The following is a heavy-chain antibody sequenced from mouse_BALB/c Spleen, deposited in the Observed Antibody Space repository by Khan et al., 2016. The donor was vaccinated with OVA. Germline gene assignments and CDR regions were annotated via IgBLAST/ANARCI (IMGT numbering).Heavy chain of an antibody. V-gene: IGHV1-9*01. CDR1: GYTFSGYW. Sequence: VQLQQSGAELMKPGASVKISCKATGYTFSGYWLEWVKQRPGHGLEWIGEILPGSGSRNYNEKFKGKATFTADISYKTTYMQLSSLTSEDSAVYYGARVNYGSRDYFDYWGQGTTLTVSS. CDR3: ARVNYGSRDYFDY. J-gene: IGHJ2*01. D-gene: IGHD1-1*01. CDR2: ILPGSGSR.